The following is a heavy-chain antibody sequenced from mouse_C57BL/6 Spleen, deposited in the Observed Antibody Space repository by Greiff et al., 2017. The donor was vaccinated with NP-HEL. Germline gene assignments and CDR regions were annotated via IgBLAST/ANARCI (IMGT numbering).Heavy chain of an antibody. V-gene: IGHV1-82*01. CDR1: GYAFSSSW. CDR2: IYPGDGDT. CDR3: ARDYGSSYGFDY. J-gene: IGHJ2*01. D-gene: IGHD1-1*01. Sequence: QVQLQQSGPELVKPGASVKISCKASGYAFSSSWVNWVKQRPGKGLEWIGRIYPGDGDTNYNGKFKGKATLTADKSSSTAYMQLSSLTSEDSAVYFCARDYGSSYGFDYWGQGTTLTVSS.